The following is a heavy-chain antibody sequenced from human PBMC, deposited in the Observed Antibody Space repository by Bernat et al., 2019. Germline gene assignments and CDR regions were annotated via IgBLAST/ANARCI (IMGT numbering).Heavy chain of an antibody. D-gene: IGHD1-7*01. CDR1: GGSISSYY. J-gene: IGHJ4*02. CDR2: IYYSGST. Sequence: QLQLQESGPGLVKPSETLSLTCTVSGGSISSYYWSWIRQPPGKGLEWIGYIYYSGSTNYNPSLKSRVTISVDTSKNQFSLKLSSVTAADTAVYYCARGDWNYARFDYWGQGTLVTVSS. V-gene: IGHV4-59*01. CDR3: ARGDWNYARFDY.